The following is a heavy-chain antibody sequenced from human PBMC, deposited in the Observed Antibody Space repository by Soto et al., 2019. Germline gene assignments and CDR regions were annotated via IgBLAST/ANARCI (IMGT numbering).Heavy chain of an antibody. Sequence: ASVKVSCKXSGYTFTSYYMHWVRQAPGQGLEWMGIINPSGGSTSYAQKFQGRVTMTRDTSTSTVYMELSSLRSEDTAVYYCARGRTYYDFWSGYYCWFDPWGQGTLVTVSS. CDR2: INPSGGST. J-gene: IGHJ5*02. CDR1: GYTFTSYY. V-gene: IGHV1-46*01. D-gene: IGHD3-3*01. CDR3: ARGRTYYDFWSGYYCWFDP.